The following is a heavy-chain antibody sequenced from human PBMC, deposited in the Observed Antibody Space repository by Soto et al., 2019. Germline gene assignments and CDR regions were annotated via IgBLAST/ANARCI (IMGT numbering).Heavy chain of an antibody. Sequence: GGSLRLSCAASGFTFSNYLMHWVRQGPGKGLVWVSRIDSDGSDTIYADSVKGRFTISRDNAKNTLFLQMHSLRAEDMGVCYCARDGYIGFDYWGQGTLVTVSS. CDR1: GFTFSNYL. J-gene: IGHJ4*02. CDR3: ARDGYIGFDY. D-gene: IGHD5-12*01. V-gene: IGHV3-74*01. CDR2: IDSDGSDT.